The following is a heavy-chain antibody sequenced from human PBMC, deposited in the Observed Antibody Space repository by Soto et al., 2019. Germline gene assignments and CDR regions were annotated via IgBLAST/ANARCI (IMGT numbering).Heavy chain of an antibody. Sequence: PSETLSLTCGVSGYSISSGHYWAWIRQPPGKGPEWFGSINHSGKTYYNPSLKSRVTISVDTSKNHFSLKVSSVTAADTTVYFCARSGDDYGSYIDYWGQGTLVTVSS. CDR1: GYSISSGHY. J-gene: IGHJ4*02. CDR2: INHSGKT. V-gene: IGHV4-38-2*01. CDR3: ARSGDDYGSYIDY. D-gene: IGHD4-17*01.